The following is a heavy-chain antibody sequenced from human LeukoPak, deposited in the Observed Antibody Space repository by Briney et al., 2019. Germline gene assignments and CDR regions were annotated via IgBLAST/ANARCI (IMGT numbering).Heavy chain of an antibody. CDR3: ARGHDYGSGSYLDY. J-gene: IGHJ4*02. CDR2: IGCSGGST. D-gene: IGHD3-10*01. CDR1: GFTFSSYA. Sequence: GGSLRLSCAASGFTFSSYAMSWVRQAPGKGLEWVSAIGCSGGSTYYADSVKGRFTISRDNSKNTLYLQMNSLRAEDTAVYYCARGHDYGSGSYLDYWGQGTLVTVSS. V-gene: IGHV3-23*01.